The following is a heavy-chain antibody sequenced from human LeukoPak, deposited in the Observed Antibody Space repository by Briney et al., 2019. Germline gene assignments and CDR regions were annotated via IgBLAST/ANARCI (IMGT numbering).Heavy chain of an antibody. J-gene: IGHJ4*02. CDR2: ISYDGSNK. CDR3: ARDRDYYDSIGYYYEGGSLDY. D-gene: IGHD3-22*01. CDR1: GFTFSSYA. V-gene: IGHV3-30*04. Sequence: GGSLRLSCAASGFTFSSYAMHWVRQAPGKGLEWVAVISYDGSNKYYADSVKGRFTISRDNSKNTLYLQMNSLRAEDTAVYYCARDRDYYDSIGYYYEGGSLDYWGQGTLVTVSS.